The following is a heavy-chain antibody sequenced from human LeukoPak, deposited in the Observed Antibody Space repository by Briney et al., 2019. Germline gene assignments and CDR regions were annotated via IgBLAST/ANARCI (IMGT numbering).Heavy chain of an antibody. CDR2: MNPNSGNT. CDR3: ARGSLNYDFWSGYYTGYYYYMDV. J-gene: IGHJ6*03. V-gene: IGHV1-8*01. D-gene: IGHD3-3*01. Sequence: GASVKVSCKASGYTFTSYDINWVRQATGQGLEWMGWMNPNSGNTGYAQKFQGRVTMTRNTSISTAYMELSSLRSEDTAVYYCARGSLNYDFWSGYYTGYYYYMDVWGKGTTVTVSS. CDR1: GYTFTSYD.